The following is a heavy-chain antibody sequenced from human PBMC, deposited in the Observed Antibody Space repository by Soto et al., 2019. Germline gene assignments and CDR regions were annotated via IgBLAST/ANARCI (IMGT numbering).Heavy chain of an antibody. D-gene: IGHD2-21*02. V-gene: IGHV3-53*01. CDR3: ASTPGDRTRAHWFDP. CDR2: IYSDGSA. Sequence: GGSLRLSCAASGFIVSSNYMTWVRQAPGKGLEWVSVIYSDGSAYYAGSVKGRFTISRDNSKNTLHLQMNSLRAEDTAVYYCASTPGDRTRAHWFDPWGQGTLVTVSS. J-gene: IGHJ5*02. CDR1: GFIVSSNY.